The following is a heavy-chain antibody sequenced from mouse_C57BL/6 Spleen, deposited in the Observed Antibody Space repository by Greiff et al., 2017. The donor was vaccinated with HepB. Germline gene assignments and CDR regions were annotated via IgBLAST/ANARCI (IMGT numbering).Heavy chain of an antibody. D-gene: IGHD2-5*01. J-gene: IGHJ2*01. CDR3: ASYYSNGGYFDY. Sequence: QVQLKQSGAELVRPGTSVKMSCKASGYTFTNYWIGWAKQRPGHGLEWIGDIYPGGGYTNYNEKFKGKATLTADKSSSTAYMQFSSLTSEDSAIYCCASYYSNGGYFDYWGQGTTLTVSS. V-gene: IGHV1-63*01. CDR1: GYTFTNYW. CDR2: IYPGGGYT.